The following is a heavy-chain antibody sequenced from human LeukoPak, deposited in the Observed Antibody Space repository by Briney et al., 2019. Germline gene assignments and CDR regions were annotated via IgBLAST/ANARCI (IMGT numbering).Heavy chain of an antibody. J-gene: IGHJ4*02. CDR2: INPRGST. CDR3: ARRRLGYYFDY. V-gene: IGHV4-34*01. Sequence: SETLSLSCGVYGGSFSGYYWSWIRQPPGKGLEWIGEINPRGSTNYNPPLKSRVTLSADTSKNQFSLTLNSVTAADTAVYYCARRRLGYYFDYWGQGTLVTVSS. D-gene: IGHD5-24*01. CDR1: GGSFSGYY.